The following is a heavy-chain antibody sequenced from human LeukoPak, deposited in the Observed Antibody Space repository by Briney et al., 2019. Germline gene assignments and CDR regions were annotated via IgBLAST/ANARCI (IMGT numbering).Heavy chain of an antibody. CDR2: INPNSGGT. J-gene: IGHJ4*02. V-gene: IGHV1-2*02. CDR1: GYTFTGYY. CDR3: ARVPKAMIVAYFDY. Sequence: ASVKVSCKASGYTFTGYYMHWVRQAPGQGLEWMGWINPNSGGTNYAQKFQGRVTMTRDTSISTAYMELSRLGSDDTAVYYCARVPKAMIVAYFDYWGQGTLVTVSS. D-gene: IGHD3-22*01.